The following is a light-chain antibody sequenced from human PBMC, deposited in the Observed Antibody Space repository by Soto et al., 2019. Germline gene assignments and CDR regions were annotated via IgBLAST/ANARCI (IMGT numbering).Light chain of an antibody. CDR3: QQRSSWPLT. CDR2: DAS. J-gene: IGKJ4*01. Sequence: EIEFTQSPATLSFSPGERATLSCRASQSVSSYLAWYQQKPGQAPRLLIYDASNRATGIPARFSGSGSGTDFTLTISSLEPEDFAVYFCQQRSSWPLTFGGGTKVDIK. V-gene: IGKV3-11*01. CDR1: QSVSSY.